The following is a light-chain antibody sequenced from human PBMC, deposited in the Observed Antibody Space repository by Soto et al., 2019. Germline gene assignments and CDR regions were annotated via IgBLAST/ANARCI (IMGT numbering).Light chain of an antibody. J-gene: IGKJ5*01. CDR1: QTISSW. CDR3: QQYHTSSIT. V-gene: IGKV1-5*01. Sequence: DIQMTQSPSTLSASVGDRDTITCRASQTISSWLAWYQQKPGKAPTLLIYDASTLERGVPSRFSGTGSGTEFTLSIDSLQPDDFATYYCQQYHTSSITFGQGTRLEI. CDR2: DAS.